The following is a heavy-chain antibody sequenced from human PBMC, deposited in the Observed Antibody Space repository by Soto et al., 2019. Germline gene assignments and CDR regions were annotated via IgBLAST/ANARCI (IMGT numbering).Heavy chain of an antibody. CDR2: IIPIIGII. CDR1: GGTFSTYT. J-gene: IGHJ5*02. CDR3: AGDPDSHYNDSHAYSYP. V-gene: IGHV1-69*08. D-gene: IGHD3-22*01. Sequence: QVQLVQSGAEVKKPGSSVKVSCKASGGTFSTYTITWVRQAPGQGLEWMGRIIPIIGIINYAQKFQVRVTITADKFTGTASMELTRLRSDDTAVYYCAGDPDSHYNDSHAYSYPWGQGTLVTVSS.